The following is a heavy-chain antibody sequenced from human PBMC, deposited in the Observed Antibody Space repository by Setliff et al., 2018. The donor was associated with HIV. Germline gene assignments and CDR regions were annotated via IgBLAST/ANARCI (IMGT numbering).Heavy chain of an antibody. J-gene: IGHJ3*02. CDR1: GDSINSHF. Sequence: SETLSLTCTVSGDSINSHFWAWIRQSPRKGLEWIGYISSTGAAWYNPSLKSRVTMSIDTSKIHFSLTLSSVSGADTALYFCARGGKRAFDIWGQGAMVTVSS. CDR3: ARGGKRAFDI. CDR2: ISSTGAA. V-gene: IGHV4-59*11.